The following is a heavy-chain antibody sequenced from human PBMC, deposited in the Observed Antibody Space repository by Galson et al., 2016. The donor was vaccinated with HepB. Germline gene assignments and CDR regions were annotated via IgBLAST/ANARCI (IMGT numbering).Heavy chain of an antibody. CDR2: IIPLFGTA. Sequence: SVKVSCKASGGTFNSYDFSWVRQAPGQGLEWMGGIIPLFGTANYAQKFQGRLTITADDSTTTVYMDLSSLRSQDTAVYFCAGDYYGSGSGLGYWGQGTLVTVSS. CDR3: AGDYYGSGSGLGY. J-gene: IGHJ4*02. V-gene: IGHV1-69*13. D-gene: IGHD3-10*01. CDR1: GGTFNSYD.